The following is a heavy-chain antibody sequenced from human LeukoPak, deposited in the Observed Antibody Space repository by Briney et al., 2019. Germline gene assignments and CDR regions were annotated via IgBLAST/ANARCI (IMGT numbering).Heavy chain of an antibody. D-gene: IGHD2-15*01. V-gene: IGHV1-69*05. J-gene: IGHJ3*02. Sequence: EASVKVSCKASGGTFSSYAISWVRHAPGQGLEWMGGIIPIFGRANYAQKFQGRVTITTDESTSTAYMELSSLRSEDAAAYYCAGTEGYCSGGSCYSDAFDIWGQGTMVTVSS. CDR3: AGTEGYCSGGSCYSDAFDI. CDR2: IIPIFGRA. CDR1: GGTFSSYA.